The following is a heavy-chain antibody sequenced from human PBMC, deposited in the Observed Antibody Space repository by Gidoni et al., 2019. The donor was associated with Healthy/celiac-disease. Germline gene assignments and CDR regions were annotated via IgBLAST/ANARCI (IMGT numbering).Heavy chain of an antibody. CDR1: GYTFTSYY. CDR2: INPSGGST. Sequence: QVQLVQSGAEVKTPWASVKVSCKASGYTFTSYYMHCVRQAPGQGLEWMGIINPSGGSTSYAQKFQGRVTMTRDTSTSTVYMELSSLRYEDKAVYYCARDPANYDILNQPGGPFDYWGQGTMVTVSS. V-gene: IGHV1-46*01. J-gene: IGHJ4*02. CDR3: ARDPANYDILNQPGGPFDY. D-gene: IGHD3-9*01.